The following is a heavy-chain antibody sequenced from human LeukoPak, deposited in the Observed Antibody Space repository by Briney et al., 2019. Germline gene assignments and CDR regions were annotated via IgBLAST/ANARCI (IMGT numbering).Heavy chain of an antibody. CDR3: ARLRNLVTTNLGIDY. J-gene: IGHJ4*02. D-gene: IGHD4-17*01. CDR2: ISGGGTET. Sequence: GGSLRLSCAASGFSFSGHAMSWVRQAPRKGLEWVSAISGGGTETYDADFVKGRFTISRDNSKNTLYLQMNSLRAEDTALYYCARLRNLVTTNLGIDYWGQGTLLTVSS. CDR1: GFSFSGHA. V-gene: IGHV3-23*01.